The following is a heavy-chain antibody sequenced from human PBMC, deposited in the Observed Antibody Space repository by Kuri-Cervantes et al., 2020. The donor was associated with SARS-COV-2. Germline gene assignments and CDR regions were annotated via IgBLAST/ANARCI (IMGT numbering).Heavy chain of an antibody. V-gene: IGHV4-39*01. CDR3: ARGRGSGCSDY. CDR2: IYYSGST. J-gene: IGHJ4*02. CDR1: GGSISSSSYY. Sequence: SETLSLTCTVSGGSISSSSYYWGWIRQPPGKGLEWIGSIYYSGSTYYNPSLKSRVTISVDTSKNQFSLKLSSVTAADTAVCYCARGRGSGCSDYWGQGTLVTVSS. D-gene: IGHD6-19*01.